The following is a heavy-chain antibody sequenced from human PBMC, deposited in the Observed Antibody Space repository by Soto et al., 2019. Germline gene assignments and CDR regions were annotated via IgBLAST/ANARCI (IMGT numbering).Heavy chain of an antibody. Sequence: PSETLSLTCAVYGGSFSGYYWSWIRQPPGKGLEWIGEINHSGSTNYNPSLKSRVTISVDTSKNQFSLKLSSVTAADTAVYYCARGRRYCTNGVCYDNWFDPWGQGTLVTVSS. CDR3: ARGRRYCTNGVCYDNWFDP. D-gene: IGHD2-8*01. CDR2: INHSGST. J-gene: IGHJ5*02. CDR1: GGSFSGYY. V-gene: IGHV4-34*01.